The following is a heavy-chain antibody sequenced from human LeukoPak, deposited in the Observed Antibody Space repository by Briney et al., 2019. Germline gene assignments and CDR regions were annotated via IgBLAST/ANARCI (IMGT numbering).Heavy chain of an antibody. CDR1: GYTFTGYY. Sequence: ASVKVSCKASGYTFTGYYMHWVRQAPGQGLEWMGWINPNSGGTNYAQKFQGRVTMTRDTSIGTAYMELNSLRSEDTAVYYCAKGAIFGVTIRGYGMDVWGQGTSVTVS. D-gene: IGHD3-3*01. CDR2: INPNSGGT. V-gene: IGHV1-2*02. CDR3: AKGAIFGVTIRGYGMDV. J-gene: IGHJ6*02.